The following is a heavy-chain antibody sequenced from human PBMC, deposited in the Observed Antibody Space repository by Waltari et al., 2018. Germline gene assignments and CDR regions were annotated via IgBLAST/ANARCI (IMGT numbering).Heavy chain of an antibody. CDR2: IRSKADDGTT. V-gene: IGHV3-15*01. Sequence: EVQLVESGGGLVTPVGSLRLSCAASGMTCSNAWMSWVRQAPGKGLEWVGRIRSKADDGTTDYAAPVKSRFSISRDDTTNMLYLHMNSLKTEDTAVYYCTTDLGDYHQSSGYPYFDYWGQGSLVTVSS. J-gene: IGHJ4*02. D-gene: IGHD3-22*01. CDR1: GMTCSNAW. CDR3: TTDLGDYHQSSGYPYFDY.